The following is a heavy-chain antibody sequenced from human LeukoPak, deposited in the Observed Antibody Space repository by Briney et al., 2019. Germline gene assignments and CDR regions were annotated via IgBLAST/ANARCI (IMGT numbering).Heavy chain of an antibody. Sequence: GGSLRLSCAASGFTFSSYAMHWVRQAPGKGLEWVAVISYRGSNKYYTDSVKGRFTISRDNSKNTLYLQMNSLRPEDTAVYYCARETADYWGQGTLVTVSS. J-gene: IGHJ4*02. CDR2: ISYRGSNK. V-gene: IGHV3-30*04. CDR3: ARETADY. CDR1: GFTFSSYA.